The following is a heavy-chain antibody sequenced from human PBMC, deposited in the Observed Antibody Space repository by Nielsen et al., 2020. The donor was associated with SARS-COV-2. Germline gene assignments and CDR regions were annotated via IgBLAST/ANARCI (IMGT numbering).Heavy chain of an antibody. CDR1: GYTFTSYG. J-gene: IGHJ6*02. Sequence: ASVKVSCKASGYTFTSYGISWVRQAPGQGLEWMGWISAYNGNTNYAQKLQGRVTMTTDTSTSTAYMELRSLRSDDTAVYYCAREEMGVYGDYFYYYYGMDVWGQGTTVTVSS. CDR3: AREEMGVYGDYFYYYYGMDV. CDR2: ISAYNGNT. D-gene: IGHD4-17*01. V-gene: IGHV1-18*01.